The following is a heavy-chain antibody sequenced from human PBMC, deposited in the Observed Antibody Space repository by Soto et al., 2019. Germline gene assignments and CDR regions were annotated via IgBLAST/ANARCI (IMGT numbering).Heavy chain of an antibody. CDR3: ASDSGYDSFADY. V-gene: IGHV1-46*01. D-gene: IGHD5-12*01. CDR1: GYTFTSYY. J-gene: IGHJ4*02. CDR2: INPSGGST. Sequence: VDSVNVSWKASGYTFTSYYMHLVRRAPGQGLEWMGIINPSGGSTSYAQKFQGRVTMTRDTSTSTVYMELSSLRSEDTAVYYCASDSGYDSFADYWGQGTMVTVSS.